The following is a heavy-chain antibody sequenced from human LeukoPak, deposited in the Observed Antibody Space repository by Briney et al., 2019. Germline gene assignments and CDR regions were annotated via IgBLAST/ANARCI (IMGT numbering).Heavy chain of an antibody. V-gene: IGHV3-23*01. Sequence: PGGSLRLSCAASGFTFSGYAMSWVRQAPGKGLEWVSAISGSGGSTYYADSVKGRFTISRDNSKNTLYLQMNSLRAEDTAVYYCARLGPIGGVWYYFDYWGQGTLVTVSS. D-gene: IGHD2-21*02. CDR2: ISGSGGST. J-gene: IGHJ4*02. CDR1: GFTFSGYA. CDR3: ARLGPIGGVWYYFDY.